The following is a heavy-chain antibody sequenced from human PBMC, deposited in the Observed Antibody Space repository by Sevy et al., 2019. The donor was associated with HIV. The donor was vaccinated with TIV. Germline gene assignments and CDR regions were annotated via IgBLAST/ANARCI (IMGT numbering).Heavy chain of an antibody. D-gene: IGHD3-22*01. V-gene: IGHV3-23*01. CDR2: ISGSGGST. J-gene: IGHJ4*02. Sequence: GGSLRLSCAASGFTFSSYAMSWVRQAPGKGLEWVSTISGSGGSTYYADSVKGRFTISRENLKNTLYLQMNSLRAEDTAVYYCAILGTYYYDGSGYYYQVPSDYWGQGTLVTVSS. CDR3: AILGTYYYDGSGYYYQVPSDY. CDR1: GFTFSSYA.